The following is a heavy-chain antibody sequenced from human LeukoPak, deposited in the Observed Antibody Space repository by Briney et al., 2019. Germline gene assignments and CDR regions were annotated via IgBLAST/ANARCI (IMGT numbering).Heavy chain of an antibody. J-gene: IGHJ4*02. D-gene: IGHD3-10*01. Sequence: GESLKISCKGSGYSFTSYWIGWVRQMPGKGLEWMGIIYPGDSDTRYSPSFQGQVTISADKSISTAYLQWSSLKASDTAMYYCARSLTMVRGVITGTNDYWGQGTLVTVSS. CDR3: ARSLTMVRGVITGTNDY. V-gene: IGHV5-51*01. CDR2: IYPGDSDT. CDR1: GYSFTSYW.